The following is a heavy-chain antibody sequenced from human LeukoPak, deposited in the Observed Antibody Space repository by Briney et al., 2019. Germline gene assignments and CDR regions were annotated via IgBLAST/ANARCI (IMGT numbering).Heavy chain of an antibody. J-gene: IGHJ6*03. Sequence: PSETLSLTCAVYGGSFSGYYWSWIRQPPGKGLEWIGKINHSGSTNYNPSLKSRVTISVDTSKNQFSLKLSSVTAADTAVYYCASTYDFWSGLRPYYYYMDVWGKGTTVTVSS. CDR3: ASTYDFWSGLRPYYYYMDV. D-gene: IGHD3-3*01. CDR2: INHSGST. V-gene: IGHV4-34*01. CDR1: GGSFSGYY.